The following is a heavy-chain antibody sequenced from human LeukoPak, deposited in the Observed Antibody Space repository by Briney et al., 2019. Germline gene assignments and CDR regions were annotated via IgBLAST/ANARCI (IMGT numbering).Heavy chain of an antibody. J-gene: IGHJ5*02. CDR1: GGSISSHY. Sequence: SETLSLTCTVSGGSISSHYWSWIRQPPGKGLEWIGYIYTSGSTNYNPSLKSRVTISVDTSKNQFSLKLSSVTAADTAVYYCARSSIAARPVRLPWWFDPWGRGTLVTVSS. CDR2: IYTSGST. CDR3: ARSSIAARPVRLPWWFDP. D-gene: IGHD6-6*01. V-gene: IGHV4-4*09.